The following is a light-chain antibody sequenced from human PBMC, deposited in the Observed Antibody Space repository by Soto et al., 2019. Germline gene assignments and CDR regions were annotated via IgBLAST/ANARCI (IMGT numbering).Light chain of an antibody. CDR1: SSDVGGYNY. CDR2: DVS. J-gene: IGLJ2*01. CDR3: SSYTSSSTLE. Sequence: QSVLTQPASVSGSPGQSITISCTGTSSDVGGYNYVSWYQHHPGKAPKLMIYDVSNRPSGVSNRFSGSKSGNTASLTISGRQAEDEADYYCSSYTSSSTLEVGGGTKLTVL. V-gene: IGLV2-14*03.